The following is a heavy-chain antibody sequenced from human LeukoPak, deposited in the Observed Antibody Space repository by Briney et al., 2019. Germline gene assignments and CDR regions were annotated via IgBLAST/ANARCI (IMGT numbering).Heavy chain of an antibody. J-gene: IGHJ3*02. Sequence: PGGSLRLSCAASGFTFSSYAMSWVRQAPGKGLEWVSAISGSGGSTYYADSVKGRFTISRDNSKNMLYLQMNSLRAEDTAVYYCAKSVYSSGWSDAFDIWGQGTMVTVSS. D-gene: IGHD6-19*01. V-gene: IGHV3-23*01. CDR3: AKSVYSSGWSDAFDI. CDR1: GFTFSSYA. CDR2: ISGSGGST.